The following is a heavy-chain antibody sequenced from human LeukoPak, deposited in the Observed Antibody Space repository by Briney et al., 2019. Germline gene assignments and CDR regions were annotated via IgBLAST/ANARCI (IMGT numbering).Heavy chain of an antibody. V-gene: IGHV1-24*01. CDR2: FDPEDGET. CDR1: GYTLTELS. Sequence: ASVKVSCKVSGYTLTELSMHWVRQAPGKGLEWMGGFDPEDGETIYAQKFQGRVTMTEDTSTDTAYMELSSLRSEDTAVYYCARGRYCSGGSCYSWVWFDPWGQGTLVTVSS. CDR3: ARGRYCSGGSCYSWVWFDP. J-gene: IGHJ5*02. D-gene: IGHD2-15*01.